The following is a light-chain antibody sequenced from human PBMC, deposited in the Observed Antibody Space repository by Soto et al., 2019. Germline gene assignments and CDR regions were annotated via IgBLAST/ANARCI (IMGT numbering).Light chain of an antibody. CDR3: QTWGTGIVV. V-gene: IGLV4-69*01. CDR2: LNSDGSH. J-gene: IGLJ2*01. Sequence: QSVLTQSPSASASLGASVKLTCTLSSGHSSYAIAWHQQQPEKGPRYLMKLNSDGSHSNGDGIPDRFSGSSSGAERYLTISSLQSEDEADYYCQTWGTGIVVFGGGTKLTV. CDR1: SGHSSYA.